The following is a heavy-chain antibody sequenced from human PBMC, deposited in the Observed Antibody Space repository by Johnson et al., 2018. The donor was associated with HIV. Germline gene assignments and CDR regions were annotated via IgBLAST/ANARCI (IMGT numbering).Heavy chain of an antibody. CDR2: IKEDGSDE. J-gene: IGHJ3*02. D-gene: IGHD3-22*01. Sequence: VQLVESGGGVVRPGGSLRLSCAASGFTFNSYWMSWVRQAPGKGLEWVANIKEDGSDEYYVDSLEGRFTISRDNTTNLLYLQMDNLRTADTAVYYCARDGVYSSPHDAFDIWGQGTMVTVSS. CDR3: ARDGVYSSPHDAFDI. CDR1: GFTFNSYW. V-gene: IGHV3-7*05.